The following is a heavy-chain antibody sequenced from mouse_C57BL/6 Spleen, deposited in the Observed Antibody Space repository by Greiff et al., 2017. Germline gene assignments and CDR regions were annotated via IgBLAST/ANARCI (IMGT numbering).Heavy chain of an antibody. CDR2: ISSGGSYT. CDR1: GFTFSSYG. Sequence: EVQLVESGGDLVKPGGSLKLSCAASGFTFSSYGMSWVRQTPDKRLEWVATISSGGSYTYYPDSVKGRFTISRDNAKHTLYLQMSSLKSEDTAMYYCARHKTAQAPLDYWGQGTTLTVSS. D-gene: IGHD3-2*02. V-gene: IGHV5-6*01. J-gene: IGHJ2*01. CDR3: ARHKTAQAPLDY.